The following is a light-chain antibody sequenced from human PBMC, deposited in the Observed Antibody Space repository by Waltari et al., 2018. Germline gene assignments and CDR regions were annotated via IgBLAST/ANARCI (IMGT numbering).Light chain of an antibody. CDR3: SSYAGSNNLV. Sequence: QSALTQPPSASGSPGQSVTISCTGTSSDLGGYNYVPWYQQPPGKAPKLMIYEVSKRPSGVPDRFSGSKSGNTASLTGSGLQAEDEADYYCSSYAGSNNLVFGGGTKLTVL. CDR2: EVS. V-gene: IGLV2-8*01. CDR1: SSDLGGYNY. J-gene: IGLJ2*01.